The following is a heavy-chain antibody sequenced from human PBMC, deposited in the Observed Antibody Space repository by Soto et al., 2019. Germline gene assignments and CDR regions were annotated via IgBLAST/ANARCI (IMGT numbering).Heavy chain of an antibody. CDR2: IRSKANSYAT. CDR1: GFTFSGSA. Sequence: GGSLRLSCAASGFTFSGSAMHWVRQASGKGLEWVGRIRSKANSYATAYAASVKGRFTISRDDSKNTAYLQMNSLKTEDTAVYYCTRQIVGGYTYYYDGMDVWGQGTTVTVSS. CDR3: TRQIVGGYTYYYDGMDV. V-gene: IGHV3-73*01. J-gene: IGHJ6*02. D-gene: IGHD1-26*01.